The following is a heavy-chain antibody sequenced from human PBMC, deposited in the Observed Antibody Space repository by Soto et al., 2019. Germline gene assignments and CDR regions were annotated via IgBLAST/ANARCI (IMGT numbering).Heavy chain of an antibody. Sequence: SETLSLTCTVSGVSVSSGDYYWVWIRQPPGKGLEWIGSIYYSGSTYYNPSLKSRVTVSVDTSKNQFSLKLSSVTAADTAVYYCARHPSDFWFDPWGQGTLVTVSS. CDR3: ARHPSDFWFDP. CDR2: IYYSGST. V-gene: IGHV4-39*01. D-gene: IGHD2-21*02. CDR1: GVSVSSGDYY. J-gene: IGHJ5*02.